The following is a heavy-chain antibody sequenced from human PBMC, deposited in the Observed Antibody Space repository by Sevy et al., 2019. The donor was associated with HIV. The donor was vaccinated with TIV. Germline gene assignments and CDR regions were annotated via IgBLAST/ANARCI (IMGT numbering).Heavy chain of an antibody. Sequence: ASVKASCKASGGTFSSYAISWVRQAPGQGLEWMGGIIPIFGTANYAQKFQGRVTITADESTSTAYMELSSLRSEDTAVYYCARSLMNWNIDYWGQGTLVTVSS. CDR2: IIPIFGTA. CDR1: GGTFSSYA. CDR3: ARSLMNWNIDY. J-gene: IGHJ4*02. D-gene: IGHD1-1*01. V-gene: IGHV1-69*13.